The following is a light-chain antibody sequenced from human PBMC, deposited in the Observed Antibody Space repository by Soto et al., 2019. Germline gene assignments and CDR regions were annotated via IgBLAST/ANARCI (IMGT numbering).Light chain of an antibody. J-gene: IGKJ3*01. Sequence: DIVLTQSPGTLSLSPGERATLSCRASQSVSSKYLAWYQQKPGQPPRVLIYVTSIRATGIPERFSGGGSGTDFTLTINRLESEDFAVYYCQQYGSSLFTFGPGTKVDFK. CDR1: QSVSSKY. V-gene: IGKV3-20*01. CDR3: QQYGSSLFT. CDR2: VTS.